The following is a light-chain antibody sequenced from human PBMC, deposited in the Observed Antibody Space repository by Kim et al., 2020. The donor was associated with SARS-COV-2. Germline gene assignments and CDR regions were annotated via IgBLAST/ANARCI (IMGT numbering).Light chain of an antibody. CDR3: QQYYSYSWT. J-gene: IGKJ1*01. CDR2: AAS. V-gene: IGKV1-8*01. CDR1: QGISSY. Sequence: AIRITQSPSSLSASTGDRVTITCRASQGISSYLAWYQQKPGKAPKLLIYAASTLQSGVPSRFGGSGSGTDFTLTISCLQSEDFATYYCQQYYSYSWTFGQGTKVDIK.